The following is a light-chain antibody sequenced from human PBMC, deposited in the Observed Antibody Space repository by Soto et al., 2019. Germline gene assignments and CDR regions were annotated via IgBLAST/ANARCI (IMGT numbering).Light chain of an antibody. CDR2: GIS. CDR1: QSVRNN. CDR3: QHDSDWPLT. J-gene: IGKJ4*01. V-gene: IGKV3-15*01. Sequence: IVMTQSPATLSVSPGERATLSCRASQSVRNNYLAWYQQKPGQAPRLLIYGISTRATGIPARFSGSGSGTEFTLTINSLQSEDFAVYYCQHDSDWPLTFGGGTKVEIK.